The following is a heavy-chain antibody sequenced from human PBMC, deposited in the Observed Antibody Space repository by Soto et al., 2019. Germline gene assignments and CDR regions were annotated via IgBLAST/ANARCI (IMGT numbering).Heavy chain of an antibody. CDR2: ISAYNGDT. CDR3: ARAGYYYYMDV. J-gene: IGHJ6*03. V-gene: IGHV1-18*01. CDR1: AYTFINYG. Sequence: GASVKVSCKASAYTFINYGINWVRQAPGQGLEWMGWISAYNGDTDYAQNLQDRVTMTTDTSTSTAYMELRSLRSDDTAVYYCARAGYYYYMDVWGKGTTVTSP.